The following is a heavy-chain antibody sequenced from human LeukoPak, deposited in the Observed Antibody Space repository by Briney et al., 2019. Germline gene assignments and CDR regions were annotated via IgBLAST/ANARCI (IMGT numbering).Heavy chain of an antibody. CDR2: SKSKTDGGTT. Sequence: GGSLRLPCAASGFTFSNAWMSWGRQAPGKGLEWVGRSKSKTDGGTTDYAAPVKGRFTISRDDSKNTLYLQMNRLKPEDTAVYYCTTDGYSSSWYRYYFDYWGQGTLVTVSS. CDR3: TTDGYSSSWYRYYFDY. CDR1: GFTFSNAW. D-gene: IGHD6-13*01. J-gene: IGHJ4*02. V-gene: IGHV3-15*01.